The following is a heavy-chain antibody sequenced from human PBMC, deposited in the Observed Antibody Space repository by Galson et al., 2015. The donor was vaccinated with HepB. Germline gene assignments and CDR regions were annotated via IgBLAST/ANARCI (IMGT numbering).Heavy chain of an antibody. Sequence: QSGAEVKKPGESLRISCKGSGYSFTSYWISWVRQMPGKGLEWMGRIDPSDSYTNYSPSFQGHVTISADKSISTAYLQWSSLKASDTAMYYCARHARGSGSVLTFDYWGQGTLVTVSS. V-gene: IGHV5-10-1*01. CDR2: IDPSDSYT. J-gene: IGHJ4*02. CDR1: GYSFTSYW. CDR3: ARHARGSGSVLTFDY. D-gene: IGHD3-10*01.